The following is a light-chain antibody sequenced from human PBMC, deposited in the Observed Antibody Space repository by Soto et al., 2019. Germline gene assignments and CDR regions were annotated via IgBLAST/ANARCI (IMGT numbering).Light chain of an antibody. CDR1: SSNIGTNT. Sequence: QPVLTQPPSASATPGQRVTISCSGSSSNIGTNTVNWYQKLPGTAPKLLIYNNNDRPPGVPDRFSGSKSGTSASLAISGLQSADEADYYCAAWDDGLNGVLFGGGTQLTVL. V-gene: IGLV1-44*01. CDR2: NNN. CDR3: AAWDDGLNGVL. J-gene: IGLJ2*01.